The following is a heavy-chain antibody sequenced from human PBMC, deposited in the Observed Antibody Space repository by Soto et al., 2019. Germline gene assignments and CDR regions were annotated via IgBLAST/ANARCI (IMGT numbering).Heavy chain of an antibody. Sequence: QLQLQESGAGLVKPSQTLSLTCTVSGGSISSGGHSWSWIRQPPGKGLAWIGFIFHTGGTYYTPSLQSRLSVSLDLSRNQFSLKLYSVTAADTAIYYCARGTFSYGPNLHYFDFWGQGSLVTVSS. CDR2: IFHTGGT. J-gene: IGHJ4*02. D-gene: IGHD5-18*01. CDR3: ARGTFSYGPNLHYFDF. V-gene: IGHV4-30-2*01. CDR1: GGSISSGGHS.